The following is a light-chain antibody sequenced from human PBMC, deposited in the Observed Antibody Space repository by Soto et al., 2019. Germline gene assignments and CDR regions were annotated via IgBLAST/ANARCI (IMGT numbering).Light chain of an antibody. CDR2: KAS. CDR3: QQYNSYPIT. CDR1: QSISSW. J-gene: IGKJ5*01. V-gene: IGKV1-5*03. Sequence: DIQMTQSPSTLSASVGDRVTITCRASQSISSWLAWYQQKPGKAPKLLIYKASSLESGVPSRFSGSGSGTEFTLTISSLQPDDFATYYCQQYNSYPITFRRGTRLEIK.